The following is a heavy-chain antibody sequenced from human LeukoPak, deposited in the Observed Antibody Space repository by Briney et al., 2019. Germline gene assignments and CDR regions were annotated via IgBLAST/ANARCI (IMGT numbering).Heavy chain of an antibody. D-gene: IGHD2-15*01. Sequence: GASVKVSCKASGYTFTSYGISWVRQAPGQGLEWKGWISAYNGNTNYAQKLQGRVTMTTDTSTSTAYMELRSLRSDDTAVYYCARGEGYCSGGSCLLFDYWGQGTLVTVSS. CDR3: ARGEGYCSGGSCLLFDY. V-gene: IGHV1-18*01. CDR1: GYTFTSYG. CDR2: ISAYNGNT. J-gene: IGHJ4*02.